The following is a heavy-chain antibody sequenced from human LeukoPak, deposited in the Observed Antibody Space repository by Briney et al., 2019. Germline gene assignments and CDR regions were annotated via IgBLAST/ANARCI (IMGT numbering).Heavy chain of an antibody. CDR2: ISGSGGST. V-gene: IGHV3-23*01. D-gene: IGHD2-15*01. J-gene: IGHJ4*02. Sequence: PGGSLRLSCAASGFTFSNYAMSWVRQAPGKGLEWVSVISGSGGSTYYADSVKGRFTIPRDNSKNTLYLQMNGLRAEDMAVYYCAKEMDVVVVVATANWGQGTLVTVSS. CDR1: GFTFSNYA. CDR3: AKEMDVVVVVATAN.